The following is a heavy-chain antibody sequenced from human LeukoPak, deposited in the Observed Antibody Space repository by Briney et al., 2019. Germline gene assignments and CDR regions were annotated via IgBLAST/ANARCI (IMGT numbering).Heavy chain of an antibody. CDR2: ISNSGS. Sequence: SETLSLTCTVSRVALTLFYWTWIWQSPKKGLEWIGDISNSGSNYNPSLSSRLTISTDTSKNHFSLRLTSVSAADTAVYYFARGDYVCLSDHSLYSPRGGLDHWGQGILVTDSS. CDR1: RVALTLFY. D-gene: IGHD3-16*01. V-gene: IGHV4-59*01. J-gene: IGHJ4*02. CDR3: ARGDYVCLSDHSLYSPRGGLDH.